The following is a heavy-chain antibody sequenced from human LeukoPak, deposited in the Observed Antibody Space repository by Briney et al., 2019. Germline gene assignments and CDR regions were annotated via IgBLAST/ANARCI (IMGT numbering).Heavy chain of an antibody. CDR3: ARVSITIAAAVSDAFDI. CDR2: IFYSGST. J-gene: IGHJ3*02. CDR1: GGSISTSNYY. D-gene: IGHD6-13*01. Sequence: PSETLSLTCTVSGGSISTSNYYWGWIRQPPGKGLEWIGNIFYSGSTYYSPSLRSRVTISLDTSRNQFSLKLNSVTAADTAVYYCARVSITIAAAVSDAFDIWGQGTMVTVSS. V-gene: IGHV4-39*07.